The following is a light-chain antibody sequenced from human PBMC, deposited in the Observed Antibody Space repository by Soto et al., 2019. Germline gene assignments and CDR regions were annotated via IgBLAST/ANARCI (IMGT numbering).Light chain of an antibody. CDR3: QQTYSDIS. CDR1: RTINTY. Sequence: DVRMTQSPSSLSASVGDTITITCRASRTINTYLNWFQQKPGEPPRLLIYGASTLHDGVPSRFSCSVSGADFTLTISGLQPENCASYHCQQTYSDISFGGGTKV. CDR2: GAS. V-gene: IGKV1-39*01. J-gene: IGKJ4*01.